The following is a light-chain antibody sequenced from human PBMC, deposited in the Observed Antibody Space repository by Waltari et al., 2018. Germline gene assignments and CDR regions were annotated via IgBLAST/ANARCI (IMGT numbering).Light chain of an antibody. V-gene: IGLV2-8*01. CDR2: DVN. J-gene: IGLJ1*01. CDR1: ARDIGAHDS. CDR3: SSYVGADTAV. Sequence: QSALTQPPSASGSPGQSITISCTGSARDIGAHDSVSWYQQHPGKAPKLLLYDVNRRPPGVPFRFSGSKSGNTASRTVSGLQTEDEADYYCSSYVGADTAVFGPGTKVTVL.